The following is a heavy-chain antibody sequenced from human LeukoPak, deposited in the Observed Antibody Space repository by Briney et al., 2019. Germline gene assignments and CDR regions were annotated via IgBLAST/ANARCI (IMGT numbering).Heavy chain of an antibody. CDR2: IQYDGSNE. CDR1: GFTFSSYC. Sequence: GGSLRLSCAASGFTFSSYCMNWVRQAPGKGLEWVAYIQYDGSNEQYADSVKGRFSISRDSSKNILYLQMNSLRAEDTAVYYCAKDRCSNGVGCYYYYMDVWGKGTTVTISS. J-gene: IGHJ6*03. CDR3: AKDRCSNGVGCYYYYMDV. V-gene: IGHV3-30*02. D-gene: IGHD2-8*01.